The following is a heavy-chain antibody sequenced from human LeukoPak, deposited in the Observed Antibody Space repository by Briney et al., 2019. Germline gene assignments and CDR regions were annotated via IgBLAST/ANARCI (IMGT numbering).Heavy chain of an antibody. CDR1: GFTFSRYA. CDR3: AKAVSSGGSHYSAVDY. CDR2: ISGSGGST. V-gene: IGHV3-23*01. D-gene: IGHD2-15*01. Sequence: GGSLRLSCAASGFTFSRYAMSWVRQAPGKGLEWVSDISGSGGSTDYADSVKGRSTISRDNFKNTLHLQMNSLRAEDTALYYCAKAVSSGGSHYSAVDYWGQGTLVTVSS. J-gene: IGHJ4*02.